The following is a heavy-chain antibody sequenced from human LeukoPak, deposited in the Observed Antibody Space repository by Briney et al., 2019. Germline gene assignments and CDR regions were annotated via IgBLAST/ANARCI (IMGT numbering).Heavy chain of an antibody. CDR3: ATGPPTGNRLGWFDP. Sequence: TSKTLSLTCTVSGGSISIYYWSWIRQPPGKGLEWIGYIYYSGSTNYNPSLKSRVTISVDTSKNQFSLKLSSVTAADTAVYYCATGPPTGNRLGWFDPWGQGTLVTVSS. J-gene: IGHJ5*02. CDR1: GGSISIYY. CDR2: IYYSGST. D-gene: IGHD1-14*01. V-gene: IGHV4-59*01.